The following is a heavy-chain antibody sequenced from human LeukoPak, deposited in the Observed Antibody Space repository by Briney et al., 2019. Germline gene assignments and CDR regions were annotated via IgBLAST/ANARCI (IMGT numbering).Heavy chain of an antibody. CDR2: INHSGIT. D-gene: IGHD6-13*01. CDR1: GGSFSGYY. J-gene: IGHJ1*01. CDR3: ARGVGAADSYFQH. Sequence: SETLSLTCAVYGGSFSGYYWTWIRQAPGKGLEWIGEINHSGITNYNPSLKSRVTISVDTSKNQFSLRLSSVTAADSAVYYCARGVGAADSYFQHWGQGTLVTVSS. V-gene: IGHV4-34*01.